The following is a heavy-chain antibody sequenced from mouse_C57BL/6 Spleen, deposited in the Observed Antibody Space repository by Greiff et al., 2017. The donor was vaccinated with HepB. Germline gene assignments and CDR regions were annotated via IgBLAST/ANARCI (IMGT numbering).Heavy chain of an antibody. V-gene: IGHV5-9-1*02. Sequence: EVHLVESGEGLVKPGGSLKLSCAASGFTFSSYAMSWVRQTPEKRLEWVAYISSGGDYIYYADTVKGRFTISRDNARNTLYLQMSSLKSEDTAMYYCTRDRAYYSNYGAMDYWGQGTSVTVSS. J-gene: IGHJ4*01. CDR3: TRDRAYYSNYGAMDY. CDR1: GFTFSSYA. D-gene: IGHD2-5*01. CDR2: ISSGGDYI.